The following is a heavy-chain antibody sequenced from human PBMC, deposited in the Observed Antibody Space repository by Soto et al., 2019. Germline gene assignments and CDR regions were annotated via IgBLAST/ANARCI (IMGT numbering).Heavy chain of an antibody. J-gene: IGHJ4*02. CDR3: AGGYHFVDY. Sequence: GGSLRLSCAASGFTFSSYGMHWVRQAPGKGLEWVALISNDGSKKYYADSLKGRFTISRDNSKNTLYLQMNSLRDEDTAVYHCAGGYHFVDYWGQGTRVTVSS. CDR2: ISNDGSKK. CDR1: GFTFSSYG. V-gene: IGHV3-30*03. D-gene: IGHD5-12*01.